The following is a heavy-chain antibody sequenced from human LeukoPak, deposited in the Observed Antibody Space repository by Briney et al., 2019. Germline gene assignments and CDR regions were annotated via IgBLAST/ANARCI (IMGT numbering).Heavy chain of an antibody. CDR3: ARGADQEFDF. Sequence: ASVKVSCKSSGHTLNNHFIHWVRQAPTQALEWMGMINPRDGSTRTLQRFQGRLTMTRDTSTSTLYMGLSSLRSEDTATYFCARGADQEFDFWGQGTLVTVSS. V-gene: IGHV1-46*02. CDR1: GHTLNNHF. CDR2: INPRDGST. J-gene: IGHJ4*02.